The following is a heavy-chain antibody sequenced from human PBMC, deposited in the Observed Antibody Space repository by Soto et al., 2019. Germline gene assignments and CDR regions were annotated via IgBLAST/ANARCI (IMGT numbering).Heavy chain of an antibody. CDR3: ARGMSVASSGRFDY. J-gene: IGHJ4*02. CDR2: IYHSGSA. D-gene: IGHD3-22*01. CDR1: GGSISSSNW. Sequence: PSETLSLTCAVSGGSISSSNWWSWVRQPPGKGLEWIGEIYHSGSANYNPSLKSRVTISVDKSKNQFSLKLSSVTAADTAVYYCARGMSVASSGRFDYRGQGTLVTVSS. V-gene: IGHV4-4*02.